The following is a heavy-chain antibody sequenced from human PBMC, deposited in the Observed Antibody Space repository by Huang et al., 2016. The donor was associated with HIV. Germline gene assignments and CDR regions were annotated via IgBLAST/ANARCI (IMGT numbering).Heavy chain of an antibody. J-gene: IGHJ4*02. CDR2: ISAYNDNT. V-gene: IGHV1-18*01. D-gene: IGHD2-21*02. Sequence: QVQLVQSGAEVKKPGASVTVSCKASGYSFTSYGINWVRQAPGQGLEWMVWISAYNDNTNYAQKVQGIVAMTTETSTNTAYMELGSLRSYDTAVYYCARSGKGDNVVVTPIDHWGQGTLVTVS. CDR1: GYSFTSYG. CDR3: ARSGKGDNVVVTPIDH.